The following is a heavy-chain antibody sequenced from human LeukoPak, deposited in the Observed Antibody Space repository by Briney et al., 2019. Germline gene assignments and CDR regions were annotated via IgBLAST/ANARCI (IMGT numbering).Heavy chain of an antibody. J-gene: IGHJ4*02. CDR2: VKKDGSEN. CDR3: ARARSDFGNSFDF. V-gene: IGHV3-7*03. CDR1: GFTFSNYW. Sequence: GGSLRLSCAGSGFTFSNYWMAWVRQAPGXGLEWVAKVKKDGSENNYVDSVKGRFTISRDNANNSLYLQMNSLRAEDTAVYYCARARSDFGNSFDFWGQGALVTVSS. D-gene: IGHD4-17*01.